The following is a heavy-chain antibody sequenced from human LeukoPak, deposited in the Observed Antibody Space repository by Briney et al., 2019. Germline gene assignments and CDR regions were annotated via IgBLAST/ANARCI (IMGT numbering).Heavy chain of an antibody. J-gene: IGHJ4*02. CDR3: ARIDTYYYDSSGYYPDY. V-gene: IGHV3-21*01. CDR1: GFTFSSYS. D-gene: IGHD3-22*01. CDR2: ISSSSSYI. Sequence: GGSLRLSCAASGFTFSSYSMTWVRQAPGKGLEWVSSISSSSSYIYYADSVKGRFTISRDNAKNSLYLQMNSLRAEDTAVYYCARIDTYYYDSSGYYPDYWGQGTLVTVSS.